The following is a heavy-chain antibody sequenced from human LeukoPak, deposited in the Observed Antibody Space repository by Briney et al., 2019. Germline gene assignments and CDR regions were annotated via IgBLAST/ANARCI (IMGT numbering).Heavy chain of an antibody. Sequence: PSETLSLTCAVYGGSFSGYYWSWIRQPPGKGLEWIGEINHSGSTNYNPSLKSRVTISVDTSKNQFSLKLSSVTAADTAVYYCARGHYDYVWGSYRYPFDYWGQGTLVTVSS. J-gene: IGHJ4*02. CDR3: ARGHYDYVWGSYRYPFDY. V-gene: IGHV4-34*01. D-gene: IGHD3-16*02. CDR1: GGSFSGYY. CDR2: INHSGST.